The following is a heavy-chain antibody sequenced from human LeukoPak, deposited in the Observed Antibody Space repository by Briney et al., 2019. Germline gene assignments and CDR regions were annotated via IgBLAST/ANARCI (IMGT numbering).Heavy chain of an antibody. V-gene: IGHV3-33*02. J-gene: IGHJ4*02. CDR1: GFPFNEYA. Sequence: GGSLRLSCAASGFPFNEYAMHWVRQAPGKGLEWVALIWRDGSNKYYLDSVKGRFTVSRDNPTNTLILHMDSLRVEDTAVYYCARSSYDYGGIEGPFDYWGQGTLVTVSS. CDR3: ARSSYDYGGIEGPFDY. CDR2: IWRDGSNK. D-gene: IGHD4-23*01.